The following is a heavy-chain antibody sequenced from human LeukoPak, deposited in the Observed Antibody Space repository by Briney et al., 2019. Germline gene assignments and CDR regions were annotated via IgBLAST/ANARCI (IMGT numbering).Heavy chain of an antibody. Sequence: GGSLRLSCAASGFTFSSYSMNWVRQAPGKGLEWVSYISSSSSTIYYADSVKGRFTISRDNAKNSPYLQMNSLRDEDTAVYYCARDLEYSSSWYYYYYYGMDVWGQGTTVTVSS. D-gene: IGHD6-13*01. CDR2: ISSSSSTI. J-gene: IGHJ6*02. CDR1: GFTFSSYS. CDR3: ARDLEYSSSWYYYYYYGMDV. V-gene: IGHV3-48*02.